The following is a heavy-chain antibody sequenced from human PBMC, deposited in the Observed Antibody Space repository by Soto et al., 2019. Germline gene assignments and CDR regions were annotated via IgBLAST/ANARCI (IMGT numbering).Heavy chain of an antibody. V-gene: IGHV1-3*01. CDR2: INAGNGNT. D-gene: IGHD2-2*01. CDR3: ARTLVVPAAMGYYYYYMDV. CDR1: GYTFTSYA. Sequence: QVQLVQSGAEVKKPGASVKVSCKASGYTFTSYAMHWVRQGPGQRLEWMGWINAGNGNTKYSQKFQGRVTITRDTSASTAYMELSSLRSEDTAVYYCARTLVVPAAMGYYYYYMDVWGKGTTVTVSS. J-gene: IGHJ6*03.